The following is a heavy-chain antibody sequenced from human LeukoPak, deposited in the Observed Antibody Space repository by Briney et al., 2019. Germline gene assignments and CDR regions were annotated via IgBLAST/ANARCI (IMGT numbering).Heavy chain of an antibody. CDR2: VKSKADDGTT. CDR3: ATEGGSGSYYGDDAFDM. CDR1: GFSFTNTW. D-gene: IGHD3-10*01. Sequence: KPGGSLRLSCEAPGFSFTNTWMSWVRQAPGKGLEWVGRVKSKADDGTTDYAAPVQGRFTISRDDSKNTLSLQMNSLKTEDTAVYYCATEGGSGSYYGDDAFDMWGQGTTVTVSS. V-gene: IGHV3-15*01. J-gene: IGHJ3*02.